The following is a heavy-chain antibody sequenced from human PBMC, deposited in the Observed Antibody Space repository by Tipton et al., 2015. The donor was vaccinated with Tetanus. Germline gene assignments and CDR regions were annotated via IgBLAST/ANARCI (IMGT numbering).Heavy chain of an antibody. Sequence: GLVKPSETLSLTCIVSGGSMSGSGHYGAWVRQSPGKGLEWIGSISYSGRTYYSPSLKSRATMSVDTSKKDFSVRLGSVTAADTAVYYCARAPYYTNQRIRFDPWGQGILVTVSS. J-gene: IGHJ5*02. CDR1: GGSMSGSGHY. CDR3: ARAPYYTNQRIRFDP. V-gene: IGHV4-39*02. D-gene: IGHD4-11*01. CDR2: ISYSGRT.